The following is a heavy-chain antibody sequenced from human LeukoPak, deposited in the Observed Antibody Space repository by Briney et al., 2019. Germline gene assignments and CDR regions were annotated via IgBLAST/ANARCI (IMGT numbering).Heavy chain of an antibody. D-gene: IGHD3-3*02. CDR2: IIPIFGTA. Sequence: GASVKVSCKASGGTFSSYAISWVRQAPGQGLEWMGGIIPIFGTANYAQKFQGRVTITADESTSTAYMELSSLRSEDTAVYYCATDKETQLALDYWGQGTLVTVSS. J-gene: IGHJ4*02. V-gene: IGHV1-69*13. CDR1: GGTFSSYA. CDR3: ATDKETQLALDY.